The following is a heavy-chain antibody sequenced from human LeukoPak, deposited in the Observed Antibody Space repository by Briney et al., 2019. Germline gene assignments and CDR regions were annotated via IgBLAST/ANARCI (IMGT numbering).Heavy chain of an antibody. V-gene: IGHV4-34*01. Sequence: SETLSLTCAVYGGSFSGYYWSWMRQPPGKRLEWMGEIYHRGSTNYTPSLKGRVTISIDMSKNPFSLKLSSVTAADTAVYYCARGQLEGVYYYMDVWGKGTTVTVSS. D-gene: IGHD1-1*01. CDR3: ARGQLEGVYYYMDV. CDR2: IYHRGST. CDR1: GGSFSGYY. J-gene: IGHJ6*03.